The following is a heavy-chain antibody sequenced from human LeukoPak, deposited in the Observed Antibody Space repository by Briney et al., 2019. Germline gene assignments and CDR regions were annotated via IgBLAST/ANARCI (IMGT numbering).Heavy chain of an antibody. V-gene: IGHV4-34*01. J-gene: IGHJ4*02. CDR2: INHSGST. Sequence: SETLPLTCAVYGGSFSGYYWSWIRQPPGKGLEWIGEINHSGSTNYNPSLKSRVTISVDTSKNQFSLKLSSVTAADTAVYYCARDHDYWGQGTLVTVS. CDR1: GGSFSGYY. CDR3: ARDHDY.